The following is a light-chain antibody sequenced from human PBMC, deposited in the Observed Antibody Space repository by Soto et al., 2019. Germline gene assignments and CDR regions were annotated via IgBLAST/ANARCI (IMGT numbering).Light chain of an antibody. J-gene: IGKJ5*01. CDR2: DAS. CDR3: QQRSXWPPSIT. CDR1: QSVGNF. Sequence: EVVLTQSPATLSLSPGERATLSCRASQSVGNFLAWYQQKPGQAPRLLIYDASNRATGIPARFSGSGSGTDFTLTISSLQPEDFAVYYCQQRSXWPPSITFGQGTRLEIK. V-gene: IGKV3-11*01.